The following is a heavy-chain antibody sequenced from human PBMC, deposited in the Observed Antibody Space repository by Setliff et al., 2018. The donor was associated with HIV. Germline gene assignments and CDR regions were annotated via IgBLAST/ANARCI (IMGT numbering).Heavy chain of an antibody. CDR3: ARARLSSGSGGGDYYYAMDV. V-gene: IGHV1-69*10. Sequence: SVKVSCKASGGTFSSYAISWVRQAPGQGLEWMGGIIPILGIANYAQKFQGRATITADESTSTAYMELSSLRSEDTAVYYCARARLSSGSGGGDYYYAMDVWGQGTTVTVSS. CDR2: IIPILGIA. J-gene: IGHJ6*02. CDR1: GGTFSSYA. D-gene: IGHD3-10*01.